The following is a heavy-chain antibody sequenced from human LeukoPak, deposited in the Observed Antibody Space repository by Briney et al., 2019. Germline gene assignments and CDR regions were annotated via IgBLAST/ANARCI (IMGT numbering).Heavy chain of an antibody. CDR2: ITFDGGST. J-gene: IGHJ4*02. D-gene: IGHD3-10*01. Sequence: GGSLRLSCAGSGFTFSTYALHWVRQAPGKGLEYVSTITFDGGSTYYADSVKGRFTISRDNSKNTVYLQVNSLRPEDTAVYYCVKDQSGSGSWWGQGTLVTVSS. CDR3: VKDQSGSGSW. CDR1: GFTFSTYA. V-gene: IGHV3-64D*06.